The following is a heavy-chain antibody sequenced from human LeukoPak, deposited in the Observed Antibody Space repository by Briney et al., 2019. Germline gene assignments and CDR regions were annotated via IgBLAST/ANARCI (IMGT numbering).Heavy chain of an antibody. J-gene: IGHJ5*02. CDR3: ARATYSSSSRFDP. V-gene: IGHV4-59*01. CDR2: IHYSGST. D-gene: IGHD6-6*01. CDR1: GGSISSYY. Sequence: SETLSLTCTVSGGSISSYYWSWIRQPPGKGLEWIGYIHYSGSTNYNPSLKSRVTISVDTSKNQFSLKLSSVTAADTAVYYCARATYSSSSRFDPWGQGTLVTVSS.